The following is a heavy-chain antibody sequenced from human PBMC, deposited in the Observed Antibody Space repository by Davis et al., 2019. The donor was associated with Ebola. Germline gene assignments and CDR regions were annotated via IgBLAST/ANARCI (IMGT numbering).Heavy chain of an antibody. CDR3: AKVTALWSGYYMDS. J-gene: IGHJ4*02. V-gene: IGHV3-23*01. CDR2: IGGGGSST. D-gene: IGHD3-3*01. Sequence: GGSLRLSCAASGFVFSSYGMSWVRQAPGKGLDWVSGIGGGGSSTYYADSVKGRFTIFRDNSRNTLSLQMNTLRAEDTAVYYCAKVTALWSGYYMDSWGQGVLVTVSS. CDR1: GFVFSSYG.